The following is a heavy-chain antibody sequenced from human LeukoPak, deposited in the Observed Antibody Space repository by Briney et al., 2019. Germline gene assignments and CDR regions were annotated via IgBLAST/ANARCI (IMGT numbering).Heavy chain of an antibody. Sequence: ASVKVSCKASGYTFTSYGISWVRQAPGQGLEWMGWISAYNGNTNYAQKLQDRVTMTTDTSTSTAYMELSSLRSEDTAVYYCARGTGYSSINWFDPWGQGTLVTVSS. CDR1: GYTFTSYG. V-gene: IGHV1-18*01. J-gene: IGHJ5*02. CDR3: ARGTGYSSINWFDP. D-gene: IGHD6-19*01. CDR2: ISAYNGNT.